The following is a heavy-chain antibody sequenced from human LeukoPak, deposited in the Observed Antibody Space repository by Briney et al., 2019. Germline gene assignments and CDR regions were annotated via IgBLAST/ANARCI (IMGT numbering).Heavy chain of an antibody. CDR1: GFTFSTYG. D-gene: IGHD3-9*01. CDR2: TSFDGSNQ. CDR3: AKGIRDFSWLPSLDW. V-gene: IGHV3-30*18. J-gene: IGHJ4*02. Sequence: GRSLRLSCAASGFTFSTYGMHWVRQAPGKGLEWVAVTSFDGSNQYYGDSVKGRFTISRDNFKSTLLLQMNSLRAEDTAVYYCAKGIRDFSWLPSLDWWGQGSLVSVSS.